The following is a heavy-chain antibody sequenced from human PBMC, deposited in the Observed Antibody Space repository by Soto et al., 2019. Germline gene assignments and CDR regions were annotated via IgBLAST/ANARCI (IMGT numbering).Heavy chain of an antibody. J-gene: IGHJ4*02. CDR3: AREWCTSTSCYGLDY. CDR1: GYTFTDFG. CDR2: VTAHNGDT. V-gene: IGHV1-18*01. D-gene: IGHD2-2*01. Sequence: ASVKVSCKASGYTFTDFGISWVRQAPGQGLEWMGWVTAHNGDTKYAQKFRGRVTMTTYTSTSTVYMDLGSLTADDTAVYYCAREWCTSTSCYGLDYWGQGTLVTVSS.